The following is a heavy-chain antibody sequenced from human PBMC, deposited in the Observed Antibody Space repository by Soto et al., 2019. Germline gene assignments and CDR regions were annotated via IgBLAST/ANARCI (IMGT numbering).Heavy chain of an antibody. CDR3: ARRPPGDYGNWFDP. D-gene: IGHD4-17*01. CDR2: IHYTGTT. J-gene: IGHJ5*02. CDR1: GVSISDYY. Sequence: PSETLSLTCTVSGVSISDYYWNWIRQPPGKGLEWIGNIHYTGTTKYNPSFESRVTISVDTSKNHFSLRLSSVTAADTAVYYCARRPPGDYGNWFDPWGQGILVT. V-gene: IGHV4-59*08.